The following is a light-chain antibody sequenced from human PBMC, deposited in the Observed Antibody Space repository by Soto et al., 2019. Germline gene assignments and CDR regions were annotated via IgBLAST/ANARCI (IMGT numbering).Light chain of an antibody. V-gene: IGKV1-5*03. CDR2: KAS. Sequence: DIQMTQSPSTLSASVGDRVTITCRASQRIISWLAWYQQKPGKAPKLLIYKASTLESGVPSRFSGSGSGTDFTITINSLQPDDFATYYCQQYYDYWTFGQGTKVEIK. CDR1: QRIISW. J-gene: IGKJ1*01. CDR3: QQYYDYWT.